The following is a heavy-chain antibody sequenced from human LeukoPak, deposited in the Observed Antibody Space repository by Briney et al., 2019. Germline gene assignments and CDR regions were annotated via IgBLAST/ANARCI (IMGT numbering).Heavy chain of an antibody. CDR2: ISSSGSTI. Sequence: PGGSLRLSCAASGFTFSDYSMNWIRQAPEKGLEWVSYISSSGSTIHYADSVKGRFTISRDNAKNSLYLQMNSLRAEDTAVYYCARAIPPVVVAAINNWFDPWGQGTLVTVSS. V-gene: IGHV3-11*01. J-gene: IGHJ5*02. CDR3: ARAIPPVVVAAINNWFDP. CDR1: GFTFSDYS. D-gene: IGHD2-15*01.